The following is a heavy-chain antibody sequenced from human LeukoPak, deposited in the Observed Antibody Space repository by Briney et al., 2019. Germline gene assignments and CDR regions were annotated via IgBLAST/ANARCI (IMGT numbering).Heavy chain of an antibody. CDR3: AKGSTGVFGRFDY. D-gene: IGHD3-10*02. CDR2: MDPNSGNT. J-gene: IGHJ4*02. V-gene: IGHV1-8*01. Sequence: ASVKVSCKASGYTFTSYDINWVRQATGQGLEWMGWMDPNSGNTGYAQKFQGRVTMTRNTSISTAYMELSSLRSEDTAVYYCAKGSTGVFGRFDYWGQGTLVTVSS. CDR1: GYTFTSYD.